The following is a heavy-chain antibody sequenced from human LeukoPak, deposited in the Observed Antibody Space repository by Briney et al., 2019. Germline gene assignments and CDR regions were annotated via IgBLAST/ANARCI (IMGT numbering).Heavy chain of an antibody. V-gene: IGHV1-18*01. D-gene: IGHD3-10*01. J-gene: IGHJ4*02. CDR2: ISAYNGNT. CDR3: ARDINDNVLLWFGDFDY. Sequence: ASVKVSCKASGYTFTSYGISWVRQAPGQGLEWMGWISAYNGNTNYAQKLQGRVTMTTDTSTSTAYMELRSLRSDDTAFYYCARDINDNVLLWFGDFDYWGQGTLVTVSS. CDR1: GYTFTSYG.